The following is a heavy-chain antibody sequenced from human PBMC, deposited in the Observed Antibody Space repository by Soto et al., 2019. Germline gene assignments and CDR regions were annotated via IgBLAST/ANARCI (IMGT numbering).Heavy chain of an antibody. CDR1: GFSLTSRGMT. J-gene: IGHJ4*02. CDR2: NT. Sequence: QITLKASGPTLVKPTQPLTLTCTVSGFSLTSRGMTVGWIRQHPGKAPEWRALNTEYSPSLQSRLTFTKDTSTNQVVLTMTNMDPVDTATYYCTLRQDTSRGPIYWGQGVMVTVSS. D-gene: IGHD6-13*01. CDR3: TLRQDTSRGPIY. V-gene: IGHV2-5*01.